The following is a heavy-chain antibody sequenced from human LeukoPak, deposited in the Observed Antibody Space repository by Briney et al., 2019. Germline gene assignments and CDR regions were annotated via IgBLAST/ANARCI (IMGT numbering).Heavy chain of an antibody. CDR3: AMWRYYDGSGYLEWGGRAKLSLRSASNW. J-gene: IGHJ5*01. V-gene: IGHV4-39*01. CDR2: IYYRGRT. Sequence: SDTLSLTCSLSGESVSRSDADCDWIRRPPGKGLEWIGTIYYRGRTHYSPSLKTRHTMSVDPSNTLISPNLRPVTAAGKAIHCGAMWRYYDGSGYLEWGGRAKLSLRSASNW. CDR1: GESVSRSDAD. D-gene: IGHD3-22*01.